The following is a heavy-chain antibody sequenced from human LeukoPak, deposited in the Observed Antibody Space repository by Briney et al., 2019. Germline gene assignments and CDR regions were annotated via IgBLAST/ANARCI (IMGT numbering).Heavy chain of an antibody. CDR1: GGSISSYY. V-gene: IGHV4-59*01. Sequence: SETLSLTCTVSGGSISSYYRSWIRQPPGKGLEWIGYISYSGSTNYNPSLNSRVTISVDTSKNQFSLNLSSVTAADTAVYYCARGGGYRSVPGYWGQGTLVTVSS. D-gene: IGHD2-2*03. CDR3: ARGGGYRSVPGY. J-gene: IGHJ4*02. CDR2: ISYSGST.